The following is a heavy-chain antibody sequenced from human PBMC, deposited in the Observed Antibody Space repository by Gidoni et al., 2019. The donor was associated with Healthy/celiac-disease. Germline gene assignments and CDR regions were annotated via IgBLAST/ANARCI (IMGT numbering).Heavy chain of an antibody. CDR2: IYYSGST. Sequence: QVQLQESGPGLVKPSQTLSLTCTVSGGSISSGGYYWSWIRQHPGKGLEWIGYIYYSGSTYYNPSLKSRVTISVDTSKNQFSLKRSSVTAADTAVYYCARVNIVVVPAAIIVPDAFDIWGQGTMVTVSS. V-gene: IGHV4-31*03. CDR1: GGSISSGGYY. CDR3: ARVNIVVVPAAIIVPDAFDI. J-gene: IGHJ3*02. D-gene: IGHD2-2*01.